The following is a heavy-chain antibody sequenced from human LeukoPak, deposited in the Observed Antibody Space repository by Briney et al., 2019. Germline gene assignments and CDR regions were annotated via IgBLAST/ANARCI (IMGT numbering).Heavy chain of an antibody. J-gene: IGHJ4*02. Sequence: SETLSLTCTVSGGSISSSYWSWTRQPPGKGLEWIGYIYYSGSTNYNPSLKSRVTISVDTSKNQFSLKLGSVTAADTAVYYCARDRTGFEYWGQGTLVTVSS. D-gene: IGHD1-14*01. CDR3: ARDRTGFEY. V-gene: IGHV4-59*01. CDR2: IYYSGST. CDR1: GGSISSSY.